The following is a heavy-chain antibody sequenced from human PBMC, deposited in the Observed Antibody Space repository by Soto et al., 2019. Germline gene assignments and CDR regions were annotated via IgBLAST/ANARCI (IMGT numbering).Heavy chain of an antibody. CDR3: ARGLGDSSGLYYYYYGMDV. CDR1: GGSISSYY. CDR2: IYYSGST. D-gene: IGHD3-22*01. Sequence: SETLSLTCTVSGGSISSYYWSWIRQPPGKGLEWIGYIYYSGSTNYNPSLKSRVTISVDTSKNQFSLKLSSVTAADTAVYYCARGLGDSSGLYYYYYGMDVWGQGTTVTV. V-gene: IGHV4-59*01. J-gene: IGHJ6*02.